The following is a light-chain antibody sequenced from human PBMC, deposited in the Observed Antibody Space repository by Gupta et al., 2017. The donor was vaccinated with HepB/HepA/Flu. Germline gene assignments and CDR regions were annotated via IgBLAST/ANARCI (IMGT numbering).Light chain of an antibody. Sequence: DIQMTQSPSSLSASVGDRVTITCRASETSRTFLTWYQQKPNMDPKLLVSGASNLYSGVPARFSGRGSGTEFTLTISSLQPEDFATYYCQQSFSVPWTFGQGTNVETK. CDR2: GAS. CDR1: ETSRTF. J-gene: IGKJ1*01. CDR3: QQSFSVPWT. V-gene: IGKV1-39*01.